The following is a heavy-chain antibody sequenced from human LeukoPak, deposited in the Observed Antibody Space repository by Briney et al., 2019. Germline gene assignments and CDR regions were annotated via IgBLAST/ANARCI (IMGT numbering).Heavy chain of an antibody. V-gene: IGHV2-5*01. CDR2: IYWNDDR. CDR1: GFSLSTSGVG. D-gene: IGHD6-6*01. Sequence: ESGPTLVKPTQTLTLTCTFSGFSLSTSGVGVGWIRQPPGKALEWLALIYWNDDRRYSPSLKSRLTITKDTSKNQVVLTMTNMDPVDTATYYCAHSSASLRAARLVYFDYWGQGTLVTVSS. J-gene: IGHJ4*02. CDR3: AHSSASLRAARLVYFDY.